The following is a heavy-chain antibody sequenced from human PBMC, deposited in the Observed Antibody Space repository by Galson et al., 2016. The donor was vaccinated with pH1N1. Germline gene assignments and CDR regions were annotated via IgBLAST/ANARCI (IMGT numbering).Heavy chain of an antibody. CDR3: ARQNDYGDYRGDAFDI. Sequence: QSGAEVKKPGESPKISCKGSGYRFSSSWIGWVRQMPGKGLEWMGIIHLGGSHIRYSPSFQGPVTISADKSINIVSLQWSSLKASDTAMYYCARQNDYGDYRGDAFDIWGQGTMVTVSS. D-gene: IGHD4-17*01. CDR1: GYRFSSSW. V-gene: IGHV5-51*01. CDR2: IHLGGSHI. J-gene: IGHJ3*02.